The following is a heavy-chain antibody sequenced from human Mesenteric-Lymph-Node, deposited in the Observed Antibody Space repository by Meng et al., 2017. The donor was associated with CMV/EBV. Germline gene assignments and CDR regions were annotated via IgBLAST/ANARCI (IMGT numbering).Heavy chain of an antibody. CDR2: IYYSGST. CDR3: ARDRAENEWLHYYYYDMDV. CDR1: GGSISSGDYY. D-gene: IGHD3-3*01. J-gene: IGHJ6*02. Sequence: SETLSLTCTVSGGSISSGDYYWSWIRQPPGKGLEWLGYIYYSGSTYYNPSLKSRVTISVDTSKHQFSLKLSSVAAADTAVYYCARDRAENEWLHYYYYDMDVWGQGTTVTVSS. V-gene: IGHV4-30-4*08.